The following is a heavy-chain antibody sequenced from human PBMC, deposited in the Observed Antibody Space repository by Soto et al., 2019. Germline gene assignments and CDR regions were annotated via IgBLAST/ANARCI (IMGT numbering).Heavy chain of an antibody. J-gene: IGHJ4*02. D-gene: IGHD3-10*01. V-gene: IGHV3-74*01. CDR1: GLTFNNYW. Sequence: EVQLVESGGGLVQPGGSLRLSCTASGLTFNNYWMHWVRQAPGKGPVWVSRINGDGRTTTYADSVRGRFTISRDNAKHTVYLQMNSLRAEDTAVYYCVGGDYAGAGTFYLTDHWGQGSLVTVSS. CDR3: VGGDYAGAGTFYLTDH. CDR2: INGDGRTT.